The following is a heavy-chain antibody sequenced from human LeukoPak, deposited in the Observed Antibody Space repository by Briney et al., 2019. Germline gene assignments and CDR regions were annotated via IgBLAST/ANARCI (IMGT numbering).Heavy chain of an antibody. CDR3: ASKAEGSSSFDY. V-gene: IGHV1-2*02. D-gene: IGHD6-6*01. J-gene: IGHJ4*02. Sequence: ASVKVSCKASGYTFTGYYMHWVRQAPGQGLEWMGWINPNSGGTNYAQKFQGRVTITADKSTSTAYMELSSLRSEDTAVYYCASKAEGSSSFDYWGQGTLVTVSS. CDR1: GYTFTGYY. CDR2: INPNSGGT.